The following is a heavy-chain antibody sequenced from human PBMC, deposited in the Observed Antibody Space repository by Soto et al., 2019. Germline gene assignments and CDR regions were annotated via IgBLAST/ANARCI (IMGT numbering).Heavy chain of an antibody. D-gene: IGHD1-26*01. CDR2: IIPILGIA. CDR1: GGTFSSYT. CDR3: ARESLSGVAIVGATNDF. V-gene: IGHV1-69*08. J-gene: IGHJ4*02. Sequence: QVQLVQSGAEVKKPGSSVKVSCKASGGTFSSYTISWVRQAPGQGLEWMGRIIPILGIANYAQKFQGRVTITADKSTSTAYMELSSLRSEDTAVYYCARESLSGVAIVGATNDFWGQGTLVTVSS.